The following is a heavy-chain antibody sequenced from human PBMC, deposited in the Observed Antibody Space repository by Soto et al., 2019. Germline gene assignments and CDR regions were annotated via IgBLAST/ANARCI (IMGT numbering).Heavy chain of an antibody. CDR3: AQDRRFHAGYSSNFDY. Sequence: PGGSLRLSCAASGFTFSSYAMSWVRQAPGKGLEWVSAISGSGGSTYCADSAKGRFTISRDNSKNTMYLKMNSMRAEDTAVYYSAQDRRFHAGYSSNFDYWGQGTLVTVSS. CDR1: GFTFSSYA. D-gene: IGHD6-19*01. CDR2: ISGSGGST. V-gene: IGHV3-23*01. J-gene: IGHJ4*02.